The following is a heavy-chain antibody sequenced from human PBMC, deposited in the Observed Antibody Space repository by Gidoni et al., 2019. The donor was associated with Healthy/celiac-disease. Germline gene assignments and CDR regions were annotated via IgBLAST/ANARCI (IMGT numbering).Heavy chain of an antibody. CDR1: GFTFGRSA. CDR3: ARVLGYCSGGSCHAKYYYYYYGMDV. Sequence: QVQLVESGGGVVQPGRSLRLSCAASGFTFGRSAIHWVRPAPGKGLEWGSVITYDGSNKYYADSVKGRFTISRDNSKNTLYLQMNSLRAEDTAVYYCARVLGYCSGGSCHAKYYYYYYGMDVWGQGTTVTVSS. J-gene: IGHJ6*02. V-gene: IGHV3-30-3*01. D-gene: IGHD2-15*01. CDR2: ITYDGSNK.